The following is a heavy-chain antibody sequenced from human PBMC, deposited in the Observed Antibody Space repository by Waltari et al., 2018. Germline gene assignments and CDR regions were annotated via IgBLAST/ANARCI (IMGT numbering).Heavy chain of an antibody. CDR1: GFTFSSYE. CDR2: ISSSGSTR. J-gene: IGHJ4*02. CDR3: ASGTYYYDSSGYLGGSY. Sequence: EVQLVESGGGLVQPGGSLRLSCAASGFTFSSYEMNWVRQAPGKGLEWVSYISSSGSTRYYSDSVKGRFTISRDNAKNSLYLQMNSLRAEDTAVYYCASGTYYYDSSGYLGGSYWGQGTLVTVSS. D-gene: IGHD3-22*01. V-gene: IGHV3-48*03.